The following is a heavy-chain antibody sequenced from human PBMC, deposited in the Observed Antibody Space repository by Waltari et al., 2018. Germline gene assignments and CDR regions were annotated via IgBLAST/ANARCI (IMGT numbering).Heavy chain of an antibody. CDR2: INHSGST. V-gene: IGHV4-34*01. CDR1: GGSFSGYY. D-gene: IGHD3-10*01. CDR3: ARAVVRLLWFGELFFDY. Sequence: QVQLQQWGAGLLKPSETLSLTCAVYGGSFSGYYWSWIRQPPGTGLEWIGEINHSGSTTYSPSLKSRATISVETSNNQFSLKLCSVTAADTAVYYCARAVVRLLWFGELFFDYWGQGTLVTVSS. J-gene: IGHJ4*02.